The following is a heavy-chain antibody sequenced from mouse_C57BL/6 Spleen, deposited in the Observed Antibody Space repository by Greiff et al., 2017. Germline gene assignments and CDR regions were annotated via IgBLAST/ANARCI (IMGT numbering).Heavy chain of an antibody. D-gene: IGHD1-1*02. V-gene: IGHV1-52*01. J-gene: IGHJ4*01. CDR2: IDPSDSET. CDR1: GYTFTSYW. CDR3: ARGGYGGYYYAMDY. Sequence: VQLQQPGAELVKPGASVKLSCKASGYTFTSYWMHWVKQRPIQGLEWIGNIDPSDSETHYNQKFKDKATLTVDKSSSTAYMQLSSLTSEASAVYYCARGGYGGYYYAMDYWGQGTSVTVSS.